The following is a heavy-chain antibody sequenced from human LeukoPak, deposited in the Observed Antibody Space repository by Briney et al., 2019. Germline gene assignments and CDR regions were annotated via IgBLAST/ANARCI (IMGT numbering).Heavy chain of an antibody. Sequence: PGGSLRLSCVVSGFTFSSYCMHCVRQAPGKGLVWVSHINLYGSTRYYADSVKGRFIISRDNARNTLYLQMNSLRVEDTAVYYCARYSGFIDYWGQGTLVTVSS. CDR2: INLYGSTR. V-gene: IGHV3-74*01. CDR3: ARYSGFIDY. D-gene: IGHD3-10*01. J-gene: IGHJ4*02. CDR1: GFTFSSYC.